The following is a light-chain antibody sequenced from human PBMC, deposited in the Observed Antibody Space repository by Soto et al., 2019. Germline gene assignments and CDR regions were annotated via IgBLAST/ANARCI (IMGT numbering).Light chain of an antibody. J-gene: IGKJ1*01. Sequence: DIQMTQSPSTLSASVGDRVTITCRASQTVSSWLAWYQQKPGKAPKLLIYDVSSLESGVPSRFSGSGSGTEFTLTISSLQPDDFANYYCQQYYSYSRTFGKGTKV. V-gene: IGKV1-5*01. CDR3: QQYYSYSRT. CDR1: QTVSSW. CDR2: DVS.